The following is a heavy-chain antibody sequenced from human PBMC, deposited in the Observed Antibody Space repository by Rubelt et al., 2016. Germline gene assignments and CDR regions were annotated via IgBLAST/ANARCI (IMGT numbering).Heavy chain of an antibody. V-gene: IGHV1-2*02. CDR3: ARDEMAGITSVDN. CDR1: GYSFTGYY. Sequence: QVQLVQSGAEVKKPGASVKVSCKASGYSFTGYYIHWVRQAPGQGLEWMGWINPNSGSTNYAQKFQGRVSITRDTSIRQDNMDLSRLTSDETAVYYWARDEMAGITSVDNWGLGTLVTVSS. CDR2: INPNSGST. D-gene: IGHD6-19*01. J-gene: IGHJ4*02.